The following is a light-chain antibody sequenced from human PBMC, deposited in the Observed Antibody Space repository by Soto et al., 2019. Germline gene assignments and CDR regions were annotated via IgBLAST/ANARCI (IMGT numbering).Light chain of an antibody. J-gene: IGKJ2*01. V-gene: IGKV3D-15*01. Sequence: EIVMTQSPATLSVSPGERATLSCRASQSFSNNLAWYQQKPGQAPRLLVYYASTRATGIPARFSGSGSGTEFTLTISSLQSEDFAVYHCQQYKTWPMYTFGQGTQLEI. CDR1: QSFSNN. CDR2: YAS. CDR3: QQYKTWPMYT.